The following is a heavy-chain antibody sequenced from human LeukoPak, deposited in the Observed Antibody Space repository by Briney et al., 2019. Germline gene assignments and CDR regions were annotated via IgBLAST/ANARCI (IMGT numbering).Heavy chain of an antibody. J-gene: IGHJ4*03. V-gene: IGHV4-34*01. CDR3: ARGPTISETGYFDY. CDR2: VHHLGDT. Sequence: SETLSLTCAVYGGSFSAYYWSWIRQSPGKGLQWIAEVHHLGDTNYNPSVKARVTISVDTSKNQFSLNVTSLTAAATAVYYCARGPTISETGYFDYWGEGTLVTVSS. CDR1: GGSFSAYY. D-gene: IGHD1-1*01.